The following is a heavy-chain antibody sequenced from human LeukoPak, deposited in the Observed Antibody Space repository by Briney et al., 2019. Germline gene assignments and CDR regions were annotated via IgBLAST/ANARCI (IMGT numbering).Heavy chain of an antibody. CDR2: IYYSGST. CDR3: ARDQYSSSSDWFDP. J-gene: IGHJ5*02. D-gene: IGHD6-6*01. Sequence: PSETLSLTCTVSGGSISSYYWSWIRQPPGKGLEWIGYIYYSGSTNYNPSLTSRVTISVDTSKNQFSLKLSSVTAADTAVYYCARDQYSSSSDWFDPWGQGTLVTVSS. CDR1: GGSISSYY. V-gene: IGHV4-59*12.